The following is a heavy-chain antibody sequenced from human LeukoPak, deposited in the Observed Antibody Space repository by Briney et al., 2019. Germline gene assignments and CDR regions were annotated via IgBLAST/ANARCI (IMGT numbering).Heavy chain of an antibody. CDR2: ISSSSSYI. D-gene: IGHD3-22*01. Sequence: PGGSLRLSCAASGFTFSSYSMNWVRQAPGKGLEWVSSISSSSSYIYYADSVKGRFTISRDNAKNSLYLQMNSLRAEDTAVYYCASIDSSGYYYFDYWGQGTLVTVSS. J-gene: IGHJ4*02. CDR3: ASIDSSGYYYFDY. V-gene: IGHV3-21*01. CDR1: GFTFSSYS.